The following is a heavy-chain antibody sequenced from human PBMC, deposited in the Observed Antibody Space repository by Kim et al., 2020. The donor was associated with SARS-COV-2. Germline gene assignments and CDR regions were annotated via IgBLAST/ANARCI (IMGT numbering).Heavy chain of an antibody. Sequence: STYYADSVKGRFTSSRDNSKDPLYLQMDSLRAEDTAVYYCARGRSWTFDYWGQGTLVTVSS. V-gene: IGHV3-53*01. CDR3: ARGRSWTFDY. D-gene: IGHD6-13*01. CDR2: ST. J-gene: IGHJ4*02.